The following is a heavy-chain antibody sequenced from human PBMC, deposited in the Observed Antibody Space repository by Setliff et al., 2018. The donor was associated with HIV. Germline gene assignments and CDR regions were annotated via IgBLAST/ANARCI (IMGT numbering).Heavy chain of an antibody. CDR2: VSQSGST. CDR1: GVSINRTDHY. CDR3: ARVPFTTGFDY. J-gene: IGHJ4*02. D-gene: IGHD3-3*01. Sequence: SETLSLTCSVSGVSINRTDHYWGWIRQSPWKRLEWIGSVSQSGSTYYNPSLKSRITISVDRSKNHFSLKLSSVTAADTAVFYCARVPFTTGFDYWGQGILVTVSS. V-gene: IGHV4-39*02.